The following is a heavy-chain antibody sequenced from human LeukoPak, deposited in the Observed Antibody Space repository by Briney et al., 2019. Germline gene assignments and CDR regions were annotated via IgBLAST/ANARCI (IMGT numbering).Heavy chain of an antibody. D-gene: IGHD3-3*01. CDR3: AREGSTIFGVVIMTD. V-gene: IGHV4-61*02. J-gene: IGHJ4*02. CDR1: GGSISRGSYY. Sequence: SETLSLTCTVSGGSISRGSYYWSWIRQPAGKGLEWIGRIYTSGSTNYNPSLKSRVTISVDTSKNQFSLKLSSVTAADTAVYYCAREGSTIFGVVIMTDWGQGTLVTVSS. CDR2: IYTSGST.